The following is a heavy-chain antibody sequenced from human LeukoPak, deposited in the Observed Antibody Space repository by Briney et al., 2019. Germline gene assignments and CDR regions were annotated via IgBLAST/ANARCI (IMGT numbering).Heavy chain of an antibody. V-gene: IGHV3-33*01. CDR2: IWYDGSNK. D-gene: IGHD2-2*01. CDR1: GFTFSSYG. CDR3: ARDPGGVVPAAMHFDY. Sequence: GGSLRLSCAASGFTFSSYGMHWVRQAPGKGLEWVAVIWYDGSNKYYADSVKGRFTISRGNSKNTLYLQMNSLRAEDTAVYYCARDPGGVVPAAMHFDYWGQGTLVTVPS. J-gene: IGHJ4*02.